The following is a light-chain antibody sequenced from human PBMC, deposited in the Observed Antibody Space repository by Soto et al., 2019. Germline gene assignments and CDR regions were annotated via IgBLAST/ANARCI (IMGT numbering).Light chain of an antibody. CDR1: QSVSNY. Sequence: EVVLTQSPATLSLSPGERATLSCRASQSVSNYLAWYQQKPGQAPRLLIYDASTRATGIPVRFSGSGSGTDFTLTISSLEPEDVAVYYCQQRTNCLFTFGPGTRVDIK. J-gene: IGKJ3*01. CDR3: QQRTNCLFT. V-gene: IGKV3-11*01. CDR2: DAS.